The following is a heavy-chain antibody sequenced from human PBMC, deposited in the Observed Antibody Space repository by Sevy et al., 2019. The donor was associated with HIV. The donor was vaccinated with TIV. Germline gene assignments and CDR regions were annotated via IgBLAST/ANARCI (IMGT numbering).Heavy chain of an antibody. Sequence: GGSLRLFCAASGFTFSSYSMNWVRQAPGKGLEWVSSISSSSSYIYYADSVKGRFTISRDNAKNSLYLQMNSLRAEDTAVYYCARESCSSTSCYVDYWGQGTLVTVSS. V-gene: IGHV3-21*01. CDR2: ISSSSSYI. J-gene: IGHJ4*02. CDR1: GFTFSSYS. D-gene: IGHD2-2*01. CDR3: ARESCSSTSCYVDY.